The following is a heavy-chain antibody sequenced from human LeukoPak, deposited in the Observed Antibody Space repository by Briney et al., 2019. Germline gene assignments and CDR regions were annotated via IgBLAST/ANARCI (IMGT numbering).Heavy chain of an antibody. CDR1: GGSFSGCY. V-gene: IGHV4-34*01. D-gene: IGHD6-13*01. CDR2: INHSGST. CDR3: ARAVTSSSSWYKWVNWFDP. Sequence: SETLSLTCAVYGGSFSGCYWSWIRQPPGKGLEWIGEINHSGSTNYNPSLKSRVTISVDTSKNQFSLKLSSVTAADTAVYYCARAVTSSSSWYKWVNWFDPWGQGTLVTVSS. J-gene: IGHJ5*02.